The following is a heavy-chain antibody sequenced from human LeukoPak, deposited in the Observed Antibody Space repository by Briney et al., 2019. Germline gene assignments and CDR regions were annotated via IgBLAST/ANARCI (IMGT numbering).Heavy chain of an antibody. J-gene: IGHJ4*02. D-gene: IGHD2-2*01. CDR1: GFTFSSYA. Sequence: GGSLRLSCAASGFTFSSYAMSWVRQAPGKGLEWVSAISGSGGGTYYADSVKGRFTISRDNSKNTLYLQMNSLRAEDTAVYYCANTLGYFSSTSCPDFDYWGQGTLVTVSS. CDR3: ANTLGYFSSTSCPDFDY. CDR2: ISGSGGGT. V-gene: IGHV3-23*01.